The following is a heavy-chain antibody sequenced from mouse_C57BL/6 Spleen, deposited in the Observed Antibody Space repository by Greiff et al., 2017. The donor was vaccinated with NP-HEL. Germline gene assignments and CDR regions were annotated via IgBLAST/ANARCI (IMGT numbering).Heavy chain of an antibody. CDR1: GYSITSGYY. CDR3: ARGGDITTVVAVDY. D-gene: IGHD1-1*01. CDR2: ISYDGSN. J-gene: IGHJ2*01. Sequence: DVQLQESGPGLVKPSQSLSLTCSVTGYSITSGYYWNWIRQFPGNKLEWMGYISYDGSNNYNPSLKNRISITRDTSKNQFFLKLNSVTTEDTATYYCARGGDITTVVAVDYWGQGTTLTVSS. V-gene: IGHV3-6*01.